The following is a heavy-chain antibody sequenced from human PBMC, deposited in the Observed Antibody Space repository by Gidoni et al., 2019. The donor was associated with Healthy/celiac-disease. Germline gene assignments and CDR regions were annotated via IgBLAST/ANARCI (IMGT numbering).Heavy chain of an antibody. CDR1: GCTCSSYG. Sequence: GQLVASGGGVVQPGRSLMLSCAAAGCTCSSYGMPWVRQAPGKGLGWVSVIWYDGSTKYDADSVKGRFTISRDNSKNTLYLQMNSLRAEDTAVYYCARDRMGATIFYYYYYGMDVWGQGTTVTVSS. J-gene: IGHJ6*02. D-gene: IGHD1-26*01. CDR3: ARDRMGATIFYYYYYGMDV. V-gene: IGHV3-33*01. CDR2: IWYDGSTK.